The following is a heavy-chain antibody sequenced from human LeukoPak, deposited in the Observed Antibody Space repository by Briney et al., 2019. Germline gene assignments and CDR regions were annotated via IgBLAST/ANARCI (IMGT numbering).Heavy chain of an antibody. D-gene: IGHD3-16*01. CDR3: ARETAPLRRGITQRGAFDI. Sequence: SETLSLTCTVSSGSVSNSHYYWAWVRQPPGKGLEWLGSIFYSGNTHYNPSLKSPVTISIDTSKNQFSLKVSSVTAADTAVYYCARETAPLRRGITQRGAFDIWGQGTMVTVSS. CDR2: IFYSGNT. J-gene: IGHJ3*02. CDR1: SGSVSNSHYY. V-gene: IGHV4-39*07.